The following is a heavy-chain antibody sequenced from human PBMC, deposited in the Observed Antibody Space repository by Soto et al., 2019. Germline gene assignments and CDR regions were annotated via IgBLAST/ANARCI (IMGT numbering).Heavy chain of an antibody. CDR2: IYSSGST. CDR1: GGAISGYY. J-gene: IGHJ5*02. Sequence: PSETLSLTCTVTGGAISGYYWTWIRQSDGEGLEWIGRIYSSGSTNYNPSLKSRVTISLDTSMNYFSLRLSSVTAADTAVYYCARGQRFSDWFDPWGQETLVTVSS. CDR3: ARGQRFSDWFDP. D-gene: IGHD3-3*01. V-gene: IGHV4-4*07.